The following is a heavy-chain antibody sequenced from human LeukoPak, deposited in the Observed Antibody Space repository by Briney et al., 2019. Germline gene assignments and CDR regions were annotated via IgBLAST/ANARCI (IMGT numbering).Heavy chain of an antibody. D-gene: IGHD3-10*01. CDR3: ARDTTMVRGVIKRARFDY. CDR2: INPNSGGT. J-gene: IGHJ4*02. CDR1: GYTFTGYY. Sequence: ASVKVSCKASGYTFTGYYMHWVRQAPGQGLEWMGRINPNSGGTNYAQKFQGRVTMTRDTSISTAYMELSRLRSDDTAVYYCARDTTMVRGVIKRARFDYWGQGTLVTLSS. V-gene: IGHV1-2*06.